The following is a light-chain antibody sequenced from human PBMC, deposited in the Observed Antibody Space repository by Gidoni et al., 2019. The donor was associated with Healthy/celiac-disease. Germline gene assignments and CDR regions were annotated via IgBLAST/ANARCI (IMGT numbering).Light chain of an antibody. V-gene: IGKV1-39*01. CDR2: AAA. Sequence: DIQITQSPSSLSASVGDRVTITCRASQSISSYLNWYQQKPGEAPKLLIYAAANLQSGVPSRFSGSGAGTDFTLTISSMQPEDFATYYCQQSYSTPRITFGQGTRLEIK. CDR3: QQSYSTPRIT. CDR1: QSISSY. J-gene: IGKJ5*01.